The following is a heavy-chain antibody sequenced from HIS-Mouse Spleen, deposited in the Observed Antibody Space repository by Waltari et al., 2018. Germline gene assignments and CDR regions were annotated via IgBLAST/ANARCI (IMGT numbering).Heavy chain of an antibody. CDR1: GGSISSSSYY. CDR2: IYYSEST. CDR3: AREIPYSSSWYDWYFDL. J-gene: IGHJ2*01. V-gene: IGHV4-39*07. D-gene: IGHD6-13*01. Sequence: QLQLQESGPGLVKPSETLSLTCTVSGGSISSSSYYWGWIRQPPGKGLEWIGSIYYSESTYYNQSLKSRVTISVDTSKNQFSLKLSSVTAADTAVYYCAREIPYSSSWYDWYFDLWGRGTLVTVSS.